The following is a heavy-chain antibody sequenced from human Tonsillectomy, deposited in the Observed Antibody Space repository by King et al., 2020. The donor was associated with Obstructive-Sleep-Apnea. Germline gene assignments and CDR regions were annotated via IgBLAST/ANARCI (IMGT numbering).Heavy chain of an antibody. V-gene: IGHV3-30*19. CDR2: ISYDGSNN. D-gene: IGHD1-26*01. Sequence: QVQLVESGGGVVQPGKSLRLSCAASGFTFSNYGMHWVRQAPGKGLEWVAVISYDGSNNYYADSVKGRFTISRDNSKNTLYLQMNSLRAEDTAVYYCARGVYSGSYYRTYYFDYWGQGTLVTVSS. J-gene: IGHJ4*02. CDR3: ARGVYSGSYYRTYYFDY. CDR1: GFTFSNYG.